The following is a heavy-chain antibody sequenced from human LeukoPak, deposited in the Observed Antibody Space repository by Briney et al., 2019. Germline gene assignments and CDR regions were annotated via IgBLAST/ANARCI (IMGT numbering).Heavy chain of an antibody. CDR3: ATTSGYFYY. CDR1: AYTFTDYY. Sequence: SVKVSCKASAYTFTDYYVHWVRQAPGQGLEWMGRINPSSGDTNYAQNFQGRVTMTRDTSISTAYMELSRLRSDDTAVYYCATTSGYFYYWGQGTLVTVSS. V-gene: IGHV1-2*06. D-gene: IGHD1-26*01. CDR2: INPSSGDT. J-gene: IGHJ4*02.